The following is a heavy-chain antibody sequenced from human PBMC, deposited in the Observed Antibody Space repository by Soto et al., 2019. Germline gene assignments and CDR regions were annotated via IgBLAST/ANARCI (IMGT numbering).Heavy chain of an antibody. V-gene: IGHV4-59*01. Sequence: TLSLTCTVSGGSIRTYYWNWIRQPPGKGLEWIGYMYYGGSTNYNPSLKSRVTVSGDTSKNDFSLKLTSVTSADTAVYYCARSTGYGDSYFDYWGRGTLVTVSS. D-gene: IGHD4-17*01. CDR3: ARSTGYGDSYFDY. CDR2: MYYGGST. J-gene: IGHJ4*02. CDR1: GGSIRTYY.